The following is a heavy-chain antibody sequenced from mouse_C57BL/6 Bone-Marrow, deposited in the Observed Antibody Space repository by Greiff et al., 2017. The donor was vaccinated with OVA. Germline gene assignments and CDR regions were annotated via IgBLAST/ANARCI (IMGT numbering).Heavy chain of an antibody. CDR2: ISDGGSYT. D-gene: IGHD2-3*01. J-gene: IGHJ2*01. CDR3: ARDDGYSSYYFDY. Sequence: EVKLVESGGGLVKPGGSLKLSCAASGFTFSSYAMSWVRQTPEKRLEWVATISDGGSYTYYPDNVKGRFTISRDNAKNNLYLQMSHLKSEETAEYACARDDGYSSYYFDYWGQGTTLTVSS. V-gene: IGHV5-4*01. CDR1: GFTFSSYA.